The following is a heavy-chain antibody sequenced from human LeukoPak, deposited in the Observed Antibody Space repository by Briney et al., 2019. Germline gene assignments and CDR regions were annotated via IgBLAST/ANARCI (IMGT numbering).Heavy chain of an antibody. CDR1: GYTFTGYY. CDR3: ARDFSYCSGGSCYPNYFDP. J-gene: IGHJ5*02. V-gene: IGHV1-2*02. Sequence: GASVKVSCKTSGYTFTGYYMHWVRQAPGQGLEWMGWIYPNSGGTNYAQKFQGRVTMTIDTSISTAYMEMSRLTSDDTAVYYCARDFSYCSGGSCYPNYFDPWGQGTLVTVSS. D-gene: IGHD2-15*01. CDR2: IYPNSGGT.